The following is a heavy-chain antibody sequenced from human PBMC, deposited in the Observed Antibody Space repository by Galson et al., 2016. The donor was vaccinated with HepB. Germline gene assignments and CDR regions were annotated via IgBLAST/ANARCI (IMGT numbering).Heavy chain of an antibody. J-gene: IGHJ4*02. CDR3: AKDLHIAAFDY. CDR2: SKYDGSDM. D-gene: IGHD6-13*01. V-gene: IGHV3-74*01. Sequence: SLRLSCAASGFTFSNFWMHWVREGPGKGLEWIARSKYDGSDMDYADSVKGRFSISRDNAKDTVYLQMNSLRADDTAIYYCAKDLHIAAFDYWGRGTLVTVSP. CDR1: GFTFSNFW.